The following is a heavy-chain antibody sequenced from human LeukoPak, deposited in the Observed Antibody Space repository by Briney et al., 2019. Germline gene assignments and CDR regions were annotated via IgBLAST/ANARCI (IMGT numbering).Heavy chain of an antibody. CDR2: INHSGST. D-gene: IGHD2-2*01. CDR1: GGSFSGYY. V-gene: IGHV4-34*01. CDR3: ARVKEGYCSSTSCPLRFDP. J-gene: IGHJ5*02. Sequence: PSETLSLTCAVYGGSFSGYYWSWIRQPPGKGLEWIGEINHSGSTNYNPSLKSRVTISVDTSKNQFSLKLSSVTAADTAVYYCARVKEGYCSSTSCPLRFDPWGQGTLVTVSS.